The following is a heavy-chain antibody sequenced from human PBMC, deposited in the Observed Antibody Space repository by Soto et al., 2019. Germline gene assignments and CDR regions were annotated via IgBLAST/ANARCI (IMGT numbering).Heavy chain of an antibody. J-gene: IGHJ6*02. Sequence: SETLSLTCAVYGGSFSGYYWSWIRQPPGKGLEWIGEINHSGSTNYNPSLKSRVTISVDTSKNQFSLKLSSVTAADTAVYYCARGRTGDRQTYGMDVWGQGTTVTVSS. D-gene: IGHD7-27*01. V-gene: IGHV4-34*01. CDR1: GGSFSGYY. CDR3: ARGRTGDRQTYGMDV. CDR2: INHSGST.